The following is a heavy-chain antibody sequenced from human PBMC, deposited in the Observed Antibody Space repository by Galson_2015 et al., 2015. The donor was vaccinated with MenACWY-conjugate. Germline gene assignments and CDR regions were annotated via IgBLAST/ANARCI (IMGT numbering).Heavy chain of an antibody. CDR2: IKQDGSEK. V-gene: IGHV3-7*03. Sequence: SLRLSCAASGFTFSENWMSWVRQAPGKGLEWVANIKQDGSEKYYVDSVKGRFTISRDTAKTSLYLQMNSLRAEDTAVYFCARTSGYNSPERFDYWGQGTLVTVSS. D-gene: IGHD5-12*01. CDR3: ARTSGYNSPERFDY. CDR1: GFTFSENW. J-gene: IGHJ4*02.